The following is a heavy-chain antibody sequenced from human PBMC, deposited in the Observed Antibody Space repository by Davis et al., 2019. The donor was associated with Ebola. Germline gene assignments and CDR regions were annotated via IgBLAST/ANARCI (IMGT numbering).Heavy chain of an antibody. CDR1: GYTFTNYY. Sequence: ASVKVSCKASGYTFTNYYIHWVRQAPGQGLEWMGIIDPSGGNTNYARKFRGRISMTRDTSTNTVYMEVSSLRSEDTAVYYCAIIGMDIDMDTHDYWGQGTLVTVSS. J-gene: IGHJ4*02. CDR2: IDPSGGNT. V-gene: IGHV1-46*01. CDR3: AIIGMDIDMDTHDY. D-gene: IGHD5-18*01.